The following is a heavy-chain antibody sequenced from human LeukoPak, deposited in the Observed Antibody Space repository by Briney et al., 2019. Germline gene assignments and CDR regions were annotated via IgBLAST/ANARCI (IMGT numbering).Heavy chain of an antibody. V-gene: IGHV1-46*01. D-gene: IGHD3-10*01. CDR3: ARGPPNYYGSGSSNY. J-gene: IGHJ4*02. Sequence: ASVKVSCKASGYTFTSYYMHWVRQAPGQGLEWMGIINPSGGSTSYAQKFQGRVTMTRDMSTSTVYMELRSLRSDDTAVYYCARGPPNYYGSGSSNYWGQGTLVTVSS. CDR2: INPSGGST. CDR1: GYTFTSYY.